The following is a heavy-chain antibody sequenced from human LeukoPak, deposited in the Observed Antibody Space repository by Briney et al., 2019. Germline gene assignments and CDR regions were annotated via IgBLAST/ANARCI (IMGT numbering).Heavy chain of an antibody. D-gene: IGHD2-2*01. J-gene: IGHJ5*02. CDR2: INPNSGGT. CDR1: GYTFTSYG. V-gene: IGHV1-2*02. Sequence: ASVKVSCKASGYTFTSYGISWVRQAPGQGLEWMGWINPNSGGTNYAQKFQGRVTMTRDTSISTAYMELSRLRSDDTAVYYCARDLPAAVTRGWFDPWGQGTLVTVSS. CDR3: ARDLPAAVTRGWFDP.